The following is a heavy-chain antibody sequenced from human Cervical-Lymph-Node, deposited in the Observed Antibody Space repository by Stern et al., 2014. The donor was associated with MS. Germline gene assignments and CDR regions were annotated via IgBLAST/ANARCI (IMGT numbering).Heavy chain of an antibody. CDR2: ITSHSNYK. V-gene: IGHV3-21*01. Sequence: EVQLLESGGGLVKPGGSLRLSCAASGLPFYTYSMAWVRQAPGKGLEWVSTITSHSNYKHFADSVKGRFTISRDNAKNSLFLQMSSLRVEDTAVYYCATKRSISGAAFDYWGQGALVTVSS. CDR1: GLPFYTYS. CDR3: ATKRSISGAAFDY. D-gene: IGHD3-3*01. J-gene: IGHJ4*02.